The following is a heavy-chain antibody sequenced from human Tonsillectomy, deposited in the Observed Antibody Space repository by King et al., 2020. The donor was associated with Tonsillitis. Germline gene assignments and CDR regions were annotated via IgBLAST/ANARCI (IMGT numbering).Heavy chain of an antibody. V-gene: IGHV3-30*18. J-gene: IGHJ4*02. CDR1: GFTFSNYG. Sequence: VQLVESGGGVVQPGRSLRLSCAASGFTFSNYGIHWVRQAPGKGLEWVAVISYDGSYKYYADSVKGRFTISRDNSKNTLFLQMSSLRADATAVYYCAKHGEVPLDDGGQGTLVTVPS. D-gene: IGHD2-2*01. CDR2: ISYDGSYK. CDR3: AKHGEVPLDD.